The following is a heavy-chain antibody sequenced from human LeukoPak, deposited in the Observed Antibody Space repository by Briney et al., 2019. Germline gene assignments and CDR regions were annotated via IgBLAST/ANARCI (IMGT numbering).Heavy chain of an antibody. CDR3: ARPTLFIVGGDDAFDI. D-gene: IGHD1-26*01. V-gene: IGHV3-30*03. J-gene: IGHJ3*02. CDR1: GFTFSSYG. Sequence: PGRSLRLSCAASGFTFSSYGMHWVRQAPGKGLEWVAVISYDGSNKYYADSVKGRFTISRDNSKNTLYLQMNSLRAEDTAVYYCARPTLFIVGGDDAFDIWSQGTMVTVSS. CDR2: ISYDGSNK.